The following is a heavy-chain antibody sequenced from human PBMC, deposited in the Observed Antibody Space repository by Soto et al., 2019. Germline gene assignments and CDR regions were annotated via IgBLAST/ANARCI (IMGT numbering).Heavy chain of an antibody. CDR1: GFTFSSYS. V-gene: IGHV3-21*01. CDR3: ARGGQLVPGDY. CDR2: ISSSSSYT. Sequence: EVQLVESGGGLVKPGGSLRLSCAASGFTFSSYSMNWVRQAPGKGLEWVSSISSSSSYTYYADSVKGRFTISRDNAKNSLYLQMNSVRAEDTAVYYCARGGQLVPGDYWGQGTLVTVSS. J-gene: IGHJ4*02. D-gene: IGHD6-13*01.